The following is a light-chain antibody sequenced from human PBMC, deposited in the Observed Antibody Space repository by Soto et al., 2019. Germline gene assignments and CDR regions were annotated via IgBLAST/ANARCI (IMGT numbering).Light chain of an antibody. CDR2: AAY. CDR1: QSSSSY. J-gene: IGKJ1*01. Sequence: DIQMTQSPSSLSASVGDRVTITCRASQSSSSYLNWYQQKPGKAPKLLIYAAYSLQSGVPSRFSGSGSGTDFTLTISSLQPEDFATYYCQQSYSTPKTFGQGTKVEIK. V-gene: IGKV1-39*01. CDR3: QQSYSTPKT.